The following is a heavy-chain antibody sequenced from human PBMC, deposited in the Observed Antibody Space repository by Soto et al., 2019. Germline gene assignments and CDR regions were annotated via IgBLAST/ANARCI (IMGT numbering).Heavy chain of an antibody. J-gene: IGHJ5*02. V-gene: IGHV1-18*01. CDR1: GYTFTSYG. Sequence: ASVKVSCKASGYTFTSYGISWVRQAPGQGLEWMGWISAYNGNTNYAQKLQGRVTMTTDTSTSTAYMELRSLRSDDTAVYYCARVGSSWSSYNWFDPWGQGTLVTSPQ. CDR2: ISAYNGNT. D-gene: IGHD6-13*01. CDR3: ARVGSSWSSYNWFDP.